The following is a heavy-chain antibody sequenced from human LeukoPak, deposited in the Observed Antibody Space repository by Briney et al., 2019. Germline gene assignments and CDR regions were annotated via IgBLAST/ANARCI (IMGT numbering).Heavy chain of an antibody. D-gene: IGHD2-15*01. V-gene: IGHV3-64D*09. CDR1: GFPFSSYA. Sequence: GGSLRLSCSASGFPFSSYAMHWVRQAPGKGLEYVSAIRDSGGSTYYADSVKGRFTISRDNSKNTLYLQMSSLRAEDTAVYFCVRGYSFGPYGMDVWGQGTTLSVSS. J-gene: IGHJ6*02. CDR3: VRGYSFGPYGMDV. CDR2: IRDSGGST.